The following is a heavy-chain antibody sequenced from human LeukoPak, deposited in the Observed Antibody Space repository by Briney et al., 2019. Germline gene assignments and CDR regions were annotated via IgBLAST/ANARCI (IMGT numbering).Heavy chain of an antibody. CDR3: AREVQRSNYMDV. V-gene: IGHV1-3*01. CDR2: INAGNGNT. CDR1: GYTFTSYA. D-gene: IGHD1-1*01. Sequence: EASVKVSCKASGYTFTSYAMHWVRQAPGQRLEWMGWINAGNGNTKYSQKFQGRVTITRDTSASTAYMELSSLRSEDTAVYYCAREVQRSNYMDVWGKGTTVTVSS. J-gene: IGHJ6*03.